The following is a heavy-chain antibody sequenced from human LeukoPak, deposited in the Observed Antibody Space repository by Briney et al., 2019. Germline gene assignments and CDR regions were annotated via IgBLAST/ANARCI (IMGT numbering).Heavy chain of an antibody. CDR1: GGSISNSGYY. Sequence: SETLSLTCTVSGGSISNSGYYWGWIRQPPGKGLEWIGNIYYSGSTNYNPSLKSRVTISVDTSKNQFSLKLSSVTAADTAVYYCARGPMITFGGVIVHPPFDYWGQGTLVTVSS. CDR2: IYYSGST. CDR3: ARGPMITFGGVIVHPPFDY. J-gene: IGHJ4*02. D-gene: IGHD3-16*02. V-gene: IGHV4-39*07.